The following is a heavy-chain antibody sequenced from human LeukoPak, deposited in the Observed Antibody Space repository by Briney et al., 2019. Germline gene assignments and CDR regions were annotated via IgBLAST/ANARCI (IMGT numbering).Heavy chain of an antibody. CDR2: ISANNGNT. CDR1: GYTFTYYG. D-gene: IGHD3-22*01. J-gene: IGHJ4*02. Sequence: ASVKVSCKASGYTFTYYGISWVRQAPGQGLEWMGWISANNGNTNYAQKLQGRVTMTTDTSTSTAYMELRSLRSDDTAMYYCARGVDDSSGYYSPGDYWGQGTLVTVSS. V-gene: IGHV1-18*01. CDR3: ARGVDDSSGYYSPGDY.